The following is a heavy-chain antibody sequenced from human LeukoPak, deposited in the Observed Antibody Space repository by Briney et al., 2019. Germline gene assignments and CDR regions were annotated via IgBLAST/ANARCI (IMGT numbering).Heavy chain of an antibody. V-gene: IGHV1-8*01. CDR3: ARGPLIVVVPAAFLDY. CDR1: GYTFTSYD. D-gene: IGHD2-2*01. J-gene: IGHJ4*02. CDR2: MNPNSGNT. Sequence: ASVKVSCKASGYTFTSYDINWVRQATGQGLEWMGWMNPNSGNTGYAQKFQGRVTMTRDTSISTAYMELSRLRSDDTAVYYCARGPLIVVVPAAFLDYWGQGTLVTVSS.